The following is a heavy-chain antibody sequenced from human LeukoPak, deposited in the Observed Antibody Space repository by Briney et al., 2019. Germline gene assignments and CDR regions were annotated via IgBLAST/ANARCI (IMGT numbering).Heavy chain of an antibody. CDR3: AKDPFVGDDSSGYYYYFDY. CDR2: ISGSGGST. CDR1: GFTFSSYA. Sequence: PGGSLRLSCAASGFTFSSYAMSWVRQAPGKGLEWVSAISGSGGSTYYADSVKGRFTISRDNSKNTLYLQMNSLRAEDTAVYYCAKDPFVGDDSSGYYYYFDYWGQGTLVTVSS. V-gene: IGHV3-23*01. D-gene: IGHD3-22*01. J-gene: IGHJ4*02.